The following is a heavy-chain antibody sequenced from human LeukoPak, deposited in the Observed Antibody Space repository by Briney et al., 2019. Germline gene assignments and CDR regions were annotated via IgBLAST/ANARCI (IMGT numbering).Heavy chain of an antibody. Sequence: SETLSLTCAVYGGSFSGYYWSWIRQPAGKGLEWIGRIYTSGSTNYNPSLKSRVTMSVDTSKNQFSLKLSSVTAADTAVYYCARDRSSSSTNWFDPWGQGTLVTVSS. CDR1: GGSFSGYY. D-gene: IGHD6-6*01. CDR3: ARDRSSSSTNWFDP. CDR2: IYTSGST. J-gene: IGHJ5*02. V-gene: IGHV4-4*07.